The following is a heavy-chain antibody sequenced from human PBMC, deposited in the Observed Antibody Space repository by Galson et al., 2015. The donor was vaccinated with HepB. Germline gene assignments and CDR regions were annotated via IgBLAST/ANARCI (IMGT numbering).Heavy chain of an antibody. J-gene: IGHJ4*02. D-gene: IGHD3-3*01. Sequence: SLRLSCAASGFTFSSYAMSWVRQAPGKGLEWVSAISGSGGSTYYADSVKGRFTISRDNSKNTLYLQMNSLRAEDTAVYYCAKDSGYYDFWSGYYDWGQGTLVTVSS. CDR1: GFTFSSYA. V-gene: IGHV3-23*01. CDR3: AKDSGYYDFWSGYYD. CDR2: ISGSGGST.